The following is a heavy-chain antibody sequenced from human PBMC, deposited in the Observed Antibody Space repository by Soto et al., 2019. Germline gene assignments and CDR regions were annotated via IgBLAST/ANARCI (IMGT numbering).Heavy chain of an antibody. J-gene: IGHJ6*02. CDR1: GYTFTSYG. CDR3: ARSMTKVTTYYYGMDV. Sequence: ASVKVSCKASGYTFTSYGISWVRQAPGQGLEWMGWISAYNGNTNYAQKLQGRVTMTTDTSTSTAYMELRSLRSDDTDVYYCARSMTKVTTYYYGMDVWGQGTTVTVSS. D-gene: IGHD4-17*01. V-gene: IGHV1-18*01. CDR2: ISAYNGNT.